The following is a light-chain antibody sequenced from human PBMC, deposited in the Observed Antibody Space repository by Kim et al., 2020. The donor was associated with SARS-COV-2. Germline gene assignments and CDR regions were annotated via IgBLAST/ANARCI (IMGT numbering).Light chain of an antibody. CDR3: QQYGGSPRYS. CDR2: AAS. V-gene: IGKV3-20*01. J-gene: IGKJ2*01. Sequence: EIVLTQSPGTLSLSPGERATLSCRASQTVTSKYFAWYQQRPGQAPRLLIYAASSRATGIPDRFSGSGSGTDFTLTISRVEPEDSAVYSCQQYGGSPRYSFGQGTKLEI. CDR1: QTVTSKY.